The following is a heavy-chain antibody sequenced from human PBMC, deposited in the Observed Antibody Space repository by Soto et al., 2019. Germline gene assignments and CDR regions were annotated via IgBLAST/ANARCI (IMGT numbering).Heavy chain of an antibody. D-gene: IGHD3-9*01. Sequence: SETLSLTCTVSGGSVSSGSYYWSWIRQPPGKGLEWIGYIYYSGSTNYNPSLKSRVTISVDTSKNQFSLKLSSVTAADTAVYYCASYDVLAAYYYWGQGTLVTVSS. J-gene: IGHJ4*02. V-gene: IGHV4-61*01. CDR2: IYYSGST. CDR1: GGSVSSGSYY. CDR3: ASYDVLAAYYY.